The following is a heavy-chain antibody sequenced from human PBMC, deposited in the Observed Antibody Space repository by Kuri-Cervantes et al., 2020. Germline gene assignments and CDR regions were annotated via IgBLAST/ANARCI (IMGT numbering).Heavy chain of an antibody. CDR3: ARGRPRRRQQLVAGGDY. CDR1: GGSFSSDY. CDR2: VNQSGST. V-gene: IGHV4-34*01. Sequence: SQTLSLTCAVYGGSFSSDYWSWIRQSPGKGLEWIGEVNQSGSTNYKSSLKSRVTISIDTSKKHFSLHLSSVTAADTAVYYCARGRPRRRQQLVAGGDYWGQGTLVTVSS. J-gene: IGHJ4*02. D-gene: IGHD6-13*01.